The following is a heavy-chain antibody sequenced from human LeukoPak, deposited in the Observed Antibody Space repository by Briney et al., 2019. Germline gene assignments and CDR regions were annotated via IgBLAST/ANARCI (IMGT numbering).Heavy chain of an antibody. CDR1: GFTFSSYA. V-gene: IGHV3-30*01. Sequence: GTSLRLSCAASGFTFSSYAMHRVRQAPGKGLEWVAVISKDVDNRYYADSVKGRFAISRDNSQNTLYLQMNSLRAEDTAMYYCTRCSYDSSGYRTCYFDYWGQGTLVTVSS. CDR2: ISKDVDNR. J-gene: IGHJ4*02. CDR3: TRCSYDSSGYRTCYFDY. D-gene: IGHD3-22*01.